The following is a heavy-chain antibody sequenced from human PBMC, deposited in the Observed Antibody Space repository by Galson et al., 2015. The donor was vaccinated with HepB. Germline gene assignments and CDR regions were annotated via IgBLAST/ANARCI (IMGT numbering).Heavy chain of an antibody. Sequence: SVKVSCKASGYSFNRHSINWVRQAPGQGLEWMGRMNGYNGDTNYAQKFQGRVTMTADTSTSTAYMELKTLRTDDTAVYYCARGGMATLGESTFDRWGQGTQITVSS. J-gene: IGHJ4*02. CDR1: GYSFNRHS. V-gene: IGHV1-18*01. CDR2: MNGYNGDT. CDR3: ARGGMATLGESTFDR. D-gene: IGHD5-24*01.